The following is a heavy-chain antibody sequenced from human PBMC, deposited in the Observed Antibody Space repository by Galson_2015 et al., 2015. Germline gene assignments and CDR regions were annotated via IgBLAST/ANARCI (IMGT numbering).Heavy chain of an antibody. J-gene: IGHJ3*02. CDR1: GFTFDDYA. CDR3: AKVTSGYNYGYDAFDI. Sequence: SLRLSCAASGFTFDDYAMHWVRQAPGKGLEWVSGISWNSGSIGYADSVKGRFTISRDNAKNSLYLQMNSLRAEDTALYYCAKVTSGYNYGYDAFDIWGQGTMVTVSS. V-gene: IGHV3-9*01. CDR2: ISWNSGSI. D-gene: IGHD5-18*01.